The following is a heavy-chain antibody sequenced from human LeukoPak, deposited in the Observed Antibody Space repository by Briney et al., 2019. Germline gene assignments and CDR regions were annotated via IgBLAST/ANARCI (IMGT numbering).Heavy chain of an antibody. Sequence: GRSLSLSCAASGCTFSSYAVHWVRQAPGKGLEWVAVISYDGNNKYSADSVKGRFTISRDNSKNTLYLQMRSLRVEDTAIYYCARDRGRWTYFDYWGQGTLVTVSS. CDR2: ISYDGNNK. J-gene: IGHJ4*02. D-gene: IGHD3-10*01. CDR1: GCTFSSYA. V-gene: IGHV3-30*04. CDR3: ARDRGRWTYFDY.